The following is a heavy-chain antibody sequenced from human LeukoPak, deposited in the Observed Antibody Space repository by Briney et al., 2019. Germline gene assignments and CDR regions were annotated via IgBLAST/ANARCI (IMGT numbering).Heavy chain of an antibody. CDR2: LYSAGNT. J-gene: IGHJ3*02. CDR3: ARGSLFEPNRGAFDI. Sequence: GGSLRLSCAVSGFSVSSNYMTWVRQAPGKGLEWVSVLYSAGNTFYADSVKGRFTISRHNSENTLYLQMSGLRIEDTAVYYCARGSLFEPNRGAFDIWGQGTMVTVSS. D-gene: IGHD1-14*01. CDR1: GFSVSSNY. V-gene: IGHV3-53*04.